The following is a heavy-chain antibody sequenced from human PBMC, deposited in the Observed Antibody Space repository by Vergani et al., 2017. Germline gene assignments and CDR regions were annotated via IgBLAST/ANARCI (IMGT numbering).Heavy chain of an antibody. CDR2: IYYSGST. CDR3: ARGLLVRGAIKSYYYYGMDV. V-gene: IGHV4-31*03. J-gene: IGHJ6*02. D-gene: IGHD3-10*01. CDR1: GCSISSGGYY. Sequence: QVQLQESGPGLVKPSQTLSLTCTVSGCSISSGGYYWSWIRQHPGKGLEWIGYIYYSGSTYYNPSLKSRVTISVDTSKNQFSLKLSSVTAADTAVYYCARGLLVRGAIKSYYYYGMDVWGQGTTVTVSS.